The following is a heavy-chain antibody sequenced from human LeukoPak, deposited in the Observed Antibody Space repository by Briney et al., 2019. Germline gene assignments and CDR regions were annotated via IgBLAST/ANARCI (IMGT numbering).Heavy chain of an antibody. J-gene: IGHJ5*02. D-gene: IGHD3-10*01. CDR2: IYYSGST. CDR3: ARHHLWFGELYSWFDP. Sequence: SETLSLTCTVSGGSISSSSYYWGWIRQPPGKGLEWIGSIYYSGSTYYNPSLKSRVTISVDTSKNRFSLKLSSVTAADTAVYYCARHHLWFGELYSWFDPWGQGTLVTVSS. V-gene: IGHV4-39*01. CDR1: GGSISSSSYY.